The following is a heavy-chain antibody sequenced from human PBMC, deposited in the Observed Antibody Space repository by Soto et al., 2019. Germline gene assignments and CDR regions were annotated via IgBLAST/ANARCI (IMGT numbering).Heavy chain of an antibody. Sequence: GGSLRLSCAACGFTFSNAWISWVRQAPWKGLEWVGRIKSKTDGGTTDYAAPVKGRFTISRDDSKNTLYLQMNSLKTEDTAVYYYTTDGVVVPAHPAHYYYGMDVLGQGTTVAVSS. CDR1: GFTFSNAW. D-gene: IGHD2-2*01. J-gene: IGHJ6*02. CDR3: TTDGVVVPAHPAHYYYGMDV. CDR2: IKSKTDGGTT. V-gene: IGHV3-15*01.